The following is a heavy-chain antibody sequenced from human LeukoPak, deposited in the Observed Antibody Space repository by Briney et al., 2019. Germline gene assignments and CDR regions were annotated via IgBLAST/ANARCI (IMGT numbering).Heavy chain of an antibody. D-gene: IGHD2-15*01. J-gene: IGHJ4*02. CDR2: IYTSGST. CDR3: ARGPECSGGSCYSNDY. Sequence: SETLSLTCTVSGGSIISGDYYWTWIRQPAGKGLEWIGRIYTSGSTYYNPSLKSRVTISVDTSKNQFSLKLSSVTAADTAVYYCARGPECSGGSCYSNDYWGQGTLVTVSS. CDR1: GGSIISGDYY. V-gene: IGHV4-61*02.